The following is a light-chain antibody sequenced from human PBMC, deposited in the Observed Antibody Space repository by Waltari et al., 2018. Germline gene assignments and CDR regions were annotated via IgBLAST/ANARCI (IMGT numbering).Light chain of an antibody. CDR1: QSVFYSPYNQNC. CDR2: WAS. J-gene: IGKJ1*01. CDR3: QQYYSSPWT. V-gene: IGKV4-1*01. Sequence: DIVMTQSPDSLAVSLCERATITCKSSQSVFYSPYNQNCLAWYQQKPGQPPELLFYWASTRESGVPDRFSGSGSGTDFTLTISSLQAEDVAFYYCQQYYSSPWTFGQGTKVEVK.